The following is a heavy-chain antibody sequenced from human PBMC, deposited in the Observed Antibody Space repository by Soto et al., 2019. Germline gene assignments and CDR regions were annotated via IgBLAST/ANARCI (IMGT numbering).Heavy chain of an antibody. D-gene: IGHD3-10*01. J-gene: IGHJ6*02. CDR3: ARDSYYTSGNYFTYYTYAMDV. CDR1: GYTFTSYD. V-gene: IGHV1-8*01. Sequence: GASVKVSCKASGYTFTSYDINWVRQATGQGLELMGWMNPNSGNTGYAQKFQGRVTMTRNTSISTAYLQWSSLKASDTAMYYCARDSYYTSGNYFTYYTYAMDVWGQGTTVTVYS. CDR2: MNPNSGNT.